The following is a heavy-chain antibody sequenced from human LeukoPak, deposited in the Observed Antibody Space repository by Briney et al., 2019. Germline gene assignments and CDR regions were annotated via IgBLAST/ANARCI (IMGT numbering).Heavy chain of an antibody. V-gene: IGHV3-7*01. D-gene: IGHD6-19*01. J-gene: IGHJ4*02. CDR1: GFTFRNYW. CDR3: ARDLGIIAVANFDY. CDR2: IKEDGSER. Sequence: GGSLILSCAASGFTFRNYWMSWVRQAPGKGLEWVANIKEDGSERYYVDSVKGRFTVSRDDAKNSLYLHMNSLRAEDAAVYYCARDLGIIAVANFDYWGQGTLVTVSS.